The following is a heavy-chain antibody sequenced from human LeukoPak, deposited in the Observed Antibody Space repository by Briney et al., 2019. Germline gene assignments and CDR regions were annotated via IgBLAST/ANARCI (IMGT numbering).Heavy chain of an antibody. CDR3: ARLAYSFDY. Sequence: GGSLRLSCIACGVTFSDYWMSSVRQAPGKGLEWVANINYDGGDKQYVDALKGRFTISRDDSRNSLYLQMHSLRAEDTAVYYCARLAYSFDYWGQGTVVTVSS. CDR2: INYDGGDK. J-gene: IGHJ4*02. V-gene: IGHV3-7*01. CDR1: GVTFSDYW.